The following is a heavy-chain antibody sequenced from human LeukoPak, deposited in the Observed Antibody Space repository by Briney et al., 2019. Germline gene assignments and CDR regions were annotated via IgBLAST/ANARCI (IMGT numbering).Heavy chain of an antibody. CDR2: INHSGST. CDR1: GGSFSGYY. J-gene: IGHJ5*02. Sequence: SETLSLTCAVYGGSFSGYYWSWIRQPPGKGLEWIGEINHSGSTNYNPSLKSRVTISVDTSKNQFSLKLSSVTAADTAVYYCAREAVSITMVRGAREPNWFDPWGQGTLVTVSS. V-gene: IGHV4-34*01. CDR3: AREAVSITMVRGAREPNWFDP. D-gene: IGHD3-10*01.